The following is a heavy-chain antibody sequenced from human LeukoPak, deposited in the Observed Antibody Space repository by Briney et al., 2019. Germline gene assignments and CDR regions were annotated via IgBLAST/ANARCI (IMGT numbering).Heavy chain of an antibody. Sequence: ASVKVSCKASGYTFTSYDINWVRQATGQGLEWMGWMNPNSGNTGYAQKFQGRVTMTRNTSISTAYMELSSLRSEDTAVYYCARGACSSTSCYDDAFDIWGQGTMVTVSS. J-gene: IGHJ3*02. CDR3: ARGACSSTSCYDDAFDI. D-gene: IGHD2-2*01. V-gene: IGHV1-8*01. CDR2: MNPNSGNT. CDR1: GYTFTSYD.